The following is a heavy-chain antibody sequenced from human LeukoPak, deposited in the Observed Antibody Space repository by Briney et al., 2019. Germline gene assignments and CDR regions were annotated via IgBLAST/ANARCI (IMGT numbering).Heavy chain of an antibody. V-gene: IGHV1-46*01. CDR3: ARDWLPGIAVAGTLSAEYFQH. CDR1: GYTFTSYY. J-gene: IGHJ1*01. Sequence: ASVKVSCKASGYTFTSYYMHWVRQAPGQGLEWMGIINPSGGSTSYAQKFPGRVTMTRDTSTSTVYMELSSLRSEDTAVYYCARDWLPGIAVAGTLSAEYFQHWGQGTLVTVSS. CDR2: INPSGGST. D-gene: IGHD6-19*01.